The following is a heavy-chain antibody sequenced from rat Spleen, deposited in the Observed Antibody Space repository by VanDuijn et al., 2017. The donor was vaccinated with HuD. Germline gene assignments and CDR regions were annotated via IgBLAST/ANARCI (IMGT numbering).Heavy chain of an antibody. Sequence: EVQLMESGGGLVLPGRSLKLSCEASGFTFSNFGMHWIRQTPTKGLEWVATIIYDGSRTYYRNSVKGRFTISRENARSTLYLQMDSLRSEDSATYYCATNGYSTDYYYIGDYWGQGVMVTVSS. CDR1: GFTFSNFG. V-gene: IGHV5-19*01. D-gene: IGHD1-6*01. CDR2: IIYDGSRT. J-gene: IGHJ2*01. CDR3: ATNGYSTDYYYIGDY.